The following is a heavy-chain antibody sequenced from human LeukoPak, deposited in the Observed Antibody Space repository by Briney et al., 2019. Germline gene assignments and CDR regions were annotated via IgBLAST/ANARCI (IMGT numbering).Heavy chain of an antibody. CDR3: ARVSRFRGSSSNWFDP. CDR2: ISSSGSTI. CDR1: GFTFSSYE. D-gene: IGHD6-6*01. J-gene: IGHJ5*02. Sequence: GGSLRLSCAASGFTFSSYEMNWVRQAPGKGLEWVSYISSSGSTIYYADSVKGRFTISRDNAKNSLYLQMSSLRAEDTAVYYCARVSRFRGSSSNWFDPWGQGTLVTVSS. V-gene: IGHV3-48*03.